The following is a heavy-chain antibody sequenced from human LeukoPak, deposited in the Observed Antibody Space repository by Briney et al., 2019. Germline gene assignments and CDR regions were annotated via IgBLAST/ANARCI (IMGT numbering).Heavy chain of an antibody. CDR3: AKGIYSSGWSYFDY. J-gene: IGHJ4*01. Sequence: GGSLRLSCAASGFTFSNSAINWVRQAPGKGLECVSALSGSGITTYYADSVKGRFTISRDNSKNTLYLQMNSLRAEDTAVYYCAKGIYSSGWSYFDYWGHGTLVTVSS. CDR1: GFTFSNSA. D-gene: IGHD6-19*01. CDR2: LSGSGITT. V-gene: IGHV3-23*01.